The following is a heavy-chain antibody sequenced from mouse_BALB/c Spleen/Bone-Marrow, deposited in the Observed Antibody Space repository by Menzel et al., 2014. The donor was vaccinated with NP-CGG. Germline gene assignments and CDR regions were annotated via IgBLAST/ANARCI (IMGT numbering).Heavy chain of an antibody. V-gene: IGHV5-12-1*01. Sequence: EVKLMESGGSLVKPGGSLKLSCAASGFAFSSYDMSWVRQTPEKRLEWVAYISNGGGSTYYPDTVKGRFTISRDNAKNTLYLQMSSLKSEDTAMYYCAREVLRDYFDYWGQGTTLTVSS. CDR3: AREVLRDYFDY. CDR2: ISNGGGST. CDR1: GFAFSSYD. D-gene: IGHD1-1*01. J-gene: IGHJ2*01.